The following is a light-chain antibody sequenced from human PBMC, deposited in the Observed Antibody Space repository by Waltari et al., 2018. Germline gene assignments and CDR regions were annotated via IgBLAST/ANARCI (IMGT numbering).Light chain of an antibody. CDR1: SSYVGGYNY. Sequence: QSALTQPASVSGSPGQSTTISCTGTSSYVGGYNYVSWYQQHPGKAPKVIIYAVTNRPSGVSHRFSGSKSDNTASLTISGLQAEDEADYYCTSFTSSNTWVFGGGTKLTVL. CDR2: AVT. J-gene: IGLJ3*02. CDR3: TSFTSSNTWV. V-gene: IGLV2-14*01.